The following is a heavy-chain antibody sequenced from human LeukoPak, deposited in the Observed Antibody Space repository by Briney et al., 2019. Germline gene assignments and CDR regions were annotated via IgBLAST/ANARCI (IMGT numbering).Heavy chain of an antibody. CDR3: ARRYYYDSSGYDAFDI. J-gene: IGHJ3*02. CDR1: GFTFDDYA. Sequence: GGSLRLSCAASGFTFDDYAMHWVRQAPGKGLEWVSGISWNSGSIGYADSVKGRFTISRDNAKNSLYLQMNSLRVEDTAVYYCARRYYYDSSGYDAFDIWGQGTMVTVSS. D-gene: IGHD3-22*01. V-gene: IGHV3-9*01. CDR2: ISWNSGSI.